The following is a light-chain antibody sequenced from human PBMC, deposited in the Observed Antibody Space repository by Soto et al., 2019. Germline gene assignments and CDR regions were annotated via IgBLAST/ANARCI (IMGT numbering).Light chain of an antibody. CDR2: DVS. CDR3: CSYAGSYTLGV. J-gene: IGLJ1*01. V-gene: IGLV2-11*01. CDR1: SSDVGGYNY. Sequence: QSVLTQPRSVSGSTGQSVTISCTGTSSDVGGYNYVSWYQQHPGKAPKLMIYDVSKRPSGVPDRFSGSKSGNTASLTISGLQAEDEADYYCCSYAGSYTLGVFGTGTKVTVL.